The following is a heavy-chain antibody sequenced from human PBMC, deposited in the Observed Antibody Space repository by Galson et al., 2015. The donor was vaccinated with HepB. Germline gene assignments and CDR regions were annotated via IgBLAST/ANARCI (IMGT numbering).Heavy chain of an antibody. Sequence: SLRLSCAASGFTFSSFGMHWVRQAPGKGLEWVAVIWYDGSNKYYADSVKGRFTISRDNSKNTLYLQMNSLRAEDTAAYYCASAVRFGGASVSGGPDYWGQGTLVTVSS. J-gene: IGHJ4*02. CDR1: GFTFSSFG. V-gene: IGHV3-33*01. D-gene: IGHD3-3*01. CDR3: ASAVRFGGASVSGGPDY. CDR2: IWYDGSNK.